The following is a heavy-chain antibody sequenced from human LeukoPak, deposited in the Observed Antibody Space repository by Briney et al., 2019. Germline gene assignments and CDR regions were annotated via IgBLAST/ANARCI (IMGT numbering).Heavy chain of an antibody. CDR3: ARHVGGNFWSGYYWLDY. CDR2: IYYSGST. V-gene: IGHV4-59*08. Sequence: SETPSLTCTVSGGSISSYYWSWIRQPPGKGLEWIGYIYYSGSTNYNPSLKSRVTISVDTSKNQFSLKLSSVTAADTAVYYCARHVGGNFWSGYYWLDYWGQGTLVTVSS. J-gene: IGHJ4*02. CDR1: GGSISSYY. D-gene: IGHD3-3*01.